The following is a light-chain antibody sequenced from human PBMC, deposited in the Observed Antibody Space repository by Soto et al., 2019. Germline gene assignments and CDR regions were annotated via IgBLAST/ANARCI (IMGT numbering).Light chain of an antibody. Sequence: EIVLTQSPGTLSLSPGERAALSCRASRTVSANYLAWYHQKPGQAPRLLIYGVSSRAAGVPDRFSASGSGTDFTLTISRLEPEDFAVYYCQQSDSSPLLTFGGGSRVEIK. CDR3: QQSDSSPLLT. CDR1: RTVSANY. CDR2: GVS. J-gene: IGKJ4*01. V-gene: IGKV3-20*01.